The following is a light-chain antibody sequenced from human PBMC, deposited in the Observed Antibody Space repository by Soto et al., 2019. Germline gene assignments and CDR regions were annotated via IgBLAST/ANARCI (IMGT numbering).Light chain of an antibody. CDR3: LQHRHFSWT. Sequence: DIQMTQSPSSLSASVGDRVTITCRASQDIGNDLGWYQLKPGKAPKRLIYVASRLQSGVPSRFSGSGSGTEFTLTISSLQPEECATYYCLQHRHFSWTFGQGTKVEI. CDR1: QDIGND. CDR2: VAS. J-gene: IGKJ1*01. V-gene: IGKV1-17*01.